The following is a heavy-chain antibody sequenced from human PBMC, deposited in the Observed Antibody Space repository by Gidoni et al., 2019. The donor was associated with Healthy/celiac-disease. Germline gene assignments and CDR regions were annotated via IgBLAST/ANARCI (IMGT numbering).Heavy chain of an antibody. CDR2: ISGSGGST. D-gene: IGHD4-17*01. CDR3: ANPPHFYVDQRGFDY. V-gene: IGHV3-23*01. Sequence: GKGLEWVSAISGSGGSTYYADSVKGRFTISSDNSKNTLYLQMNSLRAEDTAVYYCANPPHFYVDQRGFDYWGQGTLVTVSS. J-gene: IGHJ4*02.